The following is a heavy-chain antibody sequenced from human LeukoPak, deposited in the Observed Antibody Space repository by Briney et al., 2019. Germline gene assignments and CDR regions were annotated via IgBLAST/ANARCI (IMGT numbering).Heavy chain of an antibody. V-gene: IGHV3-30*18. CDR3: AKLSGYTYGPFDC. CDR2: LSGDETYI. D-gene: IGHD5-18*01. Sequence: GGSLRLSCAASGFTFSVYGMHWVRQAPGKGLEWVALLSGDETYIDYTDSVKGRFTISRDTSKNTLYLQMNSLRAEDTAVYYCAKLSGYTYGPFDCWGQGTLVTVSS. J-gene: IGHJ4*02. CDR1: GFTFSVYG.